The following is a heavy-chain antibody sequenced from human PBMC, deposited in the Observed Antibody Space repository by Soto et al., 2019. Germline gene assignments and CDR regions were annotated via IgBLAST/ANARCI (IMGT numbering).Heavy chain of an antibody. CDR1: GFTFSSYA. CDR2: ISGSGGST. J-gene: IGHJ4*02. Sequence: PGGSLRLSCAASGFTFSSYAMSWVRQAPGKGLEWVSAISGSGGSTYYADSVKGRFTISRDNSKNTLYLQMNSLRAEDTAVYYCAKMSRRSWIQLWLPDYWGQGTLVTVS. CDR3: AKMSRRSWIQLWLPDY. D-gene: IGHD5-18*01. V-gene: IGHV3-23*01.